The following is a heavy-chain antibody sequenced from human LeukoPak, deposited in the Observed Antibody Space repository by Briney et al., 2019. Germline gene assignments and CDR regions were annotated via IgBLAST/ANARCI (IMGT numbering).Heavy chain of an antibody. CDR2: VSSSGENT. V-gene: IGHV3-23*01. CDR3: AKGGGYEAQYYYYYLDV. Sequence: GGTLRLSCAASDFTFSSSGMTWVRQAPGKGLEWVSTVSSSGENTYYADSVKGRFTISRDNSKNTLYLQMNSLRAEDTAVYYCAKGGGYEAQYYYYYLDVWGKGTTVTISS. CDR1: DFTFSSSG. D-gene: IGHD5-12*01. J-gene: IGHJ6*03.